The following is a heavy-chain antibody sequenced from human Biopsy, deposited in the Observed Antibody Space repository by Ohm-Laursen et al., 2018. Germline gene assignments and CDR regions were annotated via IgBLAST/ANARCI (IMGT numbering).Heavy chain of an antibody. Sequence: GSLRLSCTASGFSFSDNYMDWVRQVPGKGLEWVGRIRDKANSYTTDYAASVKGRFTISRDDSKNSLYLRMNSLRAEDTAVYYCAKPADSYGSEFYFDYWGQGTLVTVSS. J-gene: IGHJ4*02. CDR1: GFSFSDNY. V-gene: IGHV3-72*01. CDR2: IRDKANSYTT. D-gene: IGHD1-14*01. CDR3: AKPADSYGSEFYFDY.